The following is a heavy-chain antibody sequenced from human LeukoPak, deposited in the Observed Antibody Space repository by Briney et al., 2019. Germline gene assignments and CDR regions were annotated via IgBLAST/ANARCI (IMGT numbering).Heavy chain of an antibody. CDR1: GFTFSSYA. CDR2: ISYDGSNK. Sequence: GRSLRLSCAASGFTFSSYAMHWVRQAPGKGLEWVAVISYDGSNKYYADSVKGRFTISRDNSKNTLYLQMNSLRAEDTAVYYCAKDSGGGYYYMDVWGKGTTVTVSS. D-gene: IGHD4-23*01. J-gene: IGHJ6*03. V-gene: IGHV3-30-3*01. CDR3: AKDSGGGYYYMDV.